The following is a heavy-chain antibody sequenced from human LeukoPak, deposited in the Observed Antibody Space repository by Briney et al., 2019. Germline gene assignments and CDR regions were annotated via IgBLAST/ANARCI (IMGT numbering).Heavy chain of an antibody. J-gene: IGHJ4*02. CDR3: ARDRGGSLDY. V-gene: IGHV4-59*01. Sequence: PSETLSLTCTVSGGSISSYYWSWIRQPPGKGLEWIGYIYYSGSTNYNPSLKSRVTISVDASKNQFSLKLSSVTAADTAVYYCARDRGGSLDYWGQGTLVTVSS. CDR1: GGSISSYY. CDR2: IYYSGST. D-gene: IGHD3-10*01.